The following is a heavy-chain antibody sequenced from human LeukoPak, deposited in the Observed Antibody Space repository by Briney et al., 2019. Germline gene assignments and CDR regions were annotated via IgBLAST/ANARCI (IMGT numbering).Heavy chain of an antibody. J-gene: IGHJ6*02. V-gene: IGHV5-51*01. CDR1: GYSFTTYW. D-gene: IGHD6-13*01. CDR2: IYPGDSDT. CDR3: ARHWAAAGTRYGMDV. Sequence: GESLKISCKGSGYSFTTYWIGWVRQMPGKGLEWMGIIYPGDSDTRYSPSFQGQVTISVDKSISTAYLQWSSLKASDTAMYYCARHWAAAGTRYGMDVWGQGTTVTVSS.